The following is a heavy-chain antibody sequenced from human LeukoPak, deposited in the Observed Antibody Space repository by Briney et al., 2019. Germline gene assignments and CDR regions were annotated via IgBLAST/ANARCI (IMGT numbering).Heavy chain of an antibody. J-gene: IGHJ4*02. Sequence: PGGSLRLSCAASGFTFSSYWMHWVRQAPGKGLVWVSRINSDGSSTSYADSVKGRFTISRDNAKNTLYLQMNSLRAEDTAGYYCASWAGYCSSTSCQFDYWGQGTLVTVSS. CDR3: ASWAGYCSSTSCQFDY. CDR1: GFTFSSYW. D-gene: IGHD2-2*01. CDR2: INSDGSST. V-gene: IGHV3-74*01.